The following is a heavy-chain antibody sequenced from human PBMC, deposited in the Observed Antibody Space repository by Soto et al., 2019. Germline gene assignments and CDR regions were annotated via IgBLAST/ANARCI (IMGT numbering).Heavy chain of an antibody. CDR1: GFTFSVYG. D-gene: IGHD1-26*01. V-gene: IGHV3-30*18. J-gene: IGHJ4*02. CDR3: AKGSYSGRYTDFDY. Sequence: QVQLVGSGGAVVQPGRSLRVACAASGFTFSVYGLYWVRHSPAKGLECVAAIASDGSTKYYADSVKGRFTISRDISKNTLYLQMNSLRTEDTAVYYCAKGSYSGRYTDFDYLCQVTLVTVSA. CDR2: IASDGSTK.